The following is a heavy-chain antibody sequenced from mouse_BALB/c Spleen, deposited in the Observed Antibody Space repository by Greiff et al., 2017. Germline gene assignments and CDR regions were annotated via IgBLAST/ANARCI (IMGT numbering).Heavy chain of an antibody. CDR3: ARDAPYYYGSSYGAMDY. V-gene: IGHV7-1*02. J-gene: IGHJ4*01. CDR1: GFTFSDFY. CDR2: SRNKANDYTT. Sequence: EVMLVESGGGLVQPGGSLRLSCATSGFTFSDFYMEWVRQPPGKRLEWIAASRNKANDYTTEYSASVKGRFIVSRDTSQSILYLQMNALRAEDTAIYYCARDAPYYYGSSYGAMDYWGQGTSVTVSS. D-gene: IGHD1-1*01.